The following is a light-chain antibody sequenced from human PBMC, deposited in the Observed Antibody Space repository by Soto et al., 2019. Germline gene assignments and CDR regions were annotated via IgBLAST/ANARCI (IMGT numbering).Light chain of an antibody. CDR3: SSYTSSSSVI. J-gene: IGLJ2*01. V-gene: IGLV2-14*01. Sequence: QSALTQPASLSGSPGQSITISCTGTSSDIGGYNYVSWYQQHPGKAPKLMIRDVSRRHSGVSSRFSGSKSGNTASLSISGLQADDEADYYCSSYTSSSSVIFGGGTKLTVL. CDR2: DVS. CDR1: SSDIGGYNY.